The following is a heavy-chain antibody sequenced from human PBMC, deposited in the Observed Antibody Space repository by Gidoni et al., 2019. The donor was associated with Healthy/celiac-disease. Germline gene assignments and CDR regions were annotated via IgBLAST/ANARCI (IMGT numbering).Heavy chain of an antibody. Sequence: QVQLQQWGAGLLKPSETLSLTCAVYGGSFSGYYWSWIRQPPGKGLEWIGEINHSGSTNYNPSLKSRVTISVDTSKNQFSLKLSSVTAADTAVYYCARALYSSGWYQLDYWGQGTLVTVSS. CDR1: GGSFSGYY. CDR2: INHSGST. J-gene: IGHJ4*02. CDR3: ARALYSSGWYQLDY. D-gene: IGHD6-19*01. V-gene: IGHV4-34*01.